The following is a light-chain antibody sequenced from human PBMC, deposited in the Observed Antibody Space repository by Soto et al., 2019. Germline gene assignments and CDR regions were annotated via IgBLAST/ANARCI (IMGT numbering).Light chain of an antibody. CDR2: GAS. CDR1: QSITSNF. CDR3: QQYGRSPLMYT. V-gene: IGKV3-20*01. J-gene: IGKJ2*01. Sequence: EIVLTQSPGTLSLSPGERATLSCRASQSITSNFLAWYQQKPGQGPRLLIYGASTRAAGVPDRFSGSGSGTDFTLTITRLEPEDFAVYYCQQYGRSPLMYTFGQGTKLGV.